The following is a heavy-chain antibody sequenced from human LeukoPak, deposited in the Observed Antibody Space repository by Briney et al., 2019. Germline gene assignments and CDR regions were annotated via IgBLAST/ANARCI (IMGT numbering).Heavy chain of an antibody. CDR3: AGDFGP. J-gene: IGHJ5*02. CDR2: VYNSVST. V-gene: IGHV4-39*02. D-gene: IGHD3-16*01. CDR1: GGSLTSGDDY. Sequence: SETLSLTCALSGGSLTSGDDYWGWGRPRPGRGREWGGSVYNSVSTYYNPSLKRRVTISVDTSKNHFSLKINSVTAADTALYYWAGDFGPWGQGTLVTVSS.